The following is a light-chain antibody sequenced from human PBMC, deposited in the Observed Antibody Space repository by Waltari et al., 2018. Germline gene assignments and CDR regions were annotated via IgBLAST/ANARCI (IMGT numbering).Light chain of an antibody. CDR2: GHN. V-gene: IGLV3-19*01. CDR1: SLRNYY. J-gene: IGLJ3*02. Sequence: SSELTQDPAVSVALGQPVRITCQGDSLRNYYVSWYQQKQGQAPLLVMSGHNNRPSGIPDRFSGSSSGNTASLTITGAQAEDEADYYCNSRDTSTNRWVFGGGTKLTVL. CDR3: NSRDTSTNRWV.